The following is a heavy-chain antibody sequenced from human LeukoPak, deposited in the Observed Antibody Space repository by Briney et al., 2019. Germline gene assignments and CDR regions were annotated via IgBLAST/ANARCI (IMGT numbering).Heavy chain of an antibody. CDR3: TRGTTGDYFDY. V-gene: IGHV3-73*01. J-gene: IGHJ4*02. Sequence: GGSLRLSCAASGFTFSGSAMHWLRQASGKGLEWVGRIRSKANSYATAYAASVKGRFTISRDDSKNTAYLQMNSLKTEDTAVYYCTRGTTGDYFDYWGQGTLVTVSS. CDR2: IRSKANSYAT. CDR1: GFTFSGSA. D-gene: IGHD1-7*01.